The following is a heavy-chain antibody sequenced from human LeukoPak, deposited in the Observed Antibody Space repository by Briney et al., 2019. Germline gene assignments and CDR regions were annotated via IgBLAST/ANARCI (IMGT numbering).Heavy chain of an antibody. CDR2: IYYNGRT. CDR3: ARHGSSRIDY. V-gene: IGHV4-39*01. D-gene: IGHD6-13*01. CDR1: GDSISNRNYY. Sequence: PSETLSLTCTVSGDSISNRNYYWGWIRQPPGKELEWIGSIYYNGRTYYKSSLKSRVTMSVDTSKNQFSLKLSSVTAADTAVYYCARHGSSRIDYWGHGTLVTVSS. J-gene: IGHJ4*01.